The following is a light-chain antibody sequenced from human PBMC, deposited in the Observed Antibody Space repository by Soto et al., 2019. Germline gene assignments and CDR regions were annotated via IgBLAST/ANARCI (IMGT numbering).Light chain of an antibody. Sequence: DIQMAQSPSSLSASVGDRVTITCRASQGIRDGLGWYQLKPAKVPKRLIYATSTRQSGVPSRFGGSGSGTESTLIITSLQPEDFATYCCLQYKSYPLTFGQGTRVDIK. CDR3: LQYKSYPLT. CDR1: QGIRDG. CDR2: ATS. J-gene: IGKJ1*01. V-gene: IGKV1-17*01.